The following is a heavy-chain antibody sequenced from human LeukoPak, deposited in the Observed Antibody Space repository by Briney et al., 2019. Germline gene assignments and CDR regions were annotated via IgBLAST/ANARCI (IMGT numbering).Heavy chain of an antibody. CDR1: GFTFSSYA. CDR3: AKDHYVSGRYDAFDI. Sequence: PGGSLRLSCAASGFTFSSYAMSWVRQARGGGLEWVSSITTSGGSTYYADSVKGRFTISRDNAKNRLYLQMNSLRAEDTAVYYCAKDHYVSGRYDAFDIWGQGTMVTVSS. D-gene: IGHD3-10*01. CDR2: ITTSGGST. V-gene: IGHV3-23*01. J-gene: IGHJ3*02.